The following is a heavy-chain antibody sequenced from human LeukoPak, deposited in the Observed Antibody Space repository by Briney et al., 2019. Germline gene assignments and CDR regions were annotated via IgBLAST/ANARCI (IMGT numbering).Heavy chain of an antibody. J-gene: IGHJ3*02. Sequence: SSETLSLTCTVSGGSISSYYWSWLRQPAGKGLEWFGHIYSSGSTNYNPSLKSRVTTSVDTSKNQFSLKLSSVTAADTAVYYCAAAKSGYETVGARDAFDIWGPGTMVTVYS. CDR1: GGSISSYY. CDR2: IYSSGST. D-gene: IGHD5-12*01. V-gene: IGHV4-4*07. CDR3: AAAKSGYETVGARDAFDI.